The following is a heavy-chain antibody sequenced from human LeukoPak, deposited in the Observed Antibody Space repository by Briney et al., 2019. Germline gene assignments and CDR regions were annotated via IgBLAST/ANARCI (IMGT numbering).Heavy chain of an antibody. V-gene: IGHV4-39*07. CDR3: AKDGPYYYDSSGYPAL. CDR2: IYYSGST. J-gene: IGHJ4*02. D-gene: IGHD3-22*01. Sequence: SETLSLTCTVSGGSISSSNYYWGWIRQSPGKGLEWIGSIYYSGSTYYNPSLKSRVTISVDTSKNQFSLKLTSVTAADTAVYYCAKDGPYYYDSSGYPALWGQGTLVTVSS. CDR1: GGSISSSNYY.